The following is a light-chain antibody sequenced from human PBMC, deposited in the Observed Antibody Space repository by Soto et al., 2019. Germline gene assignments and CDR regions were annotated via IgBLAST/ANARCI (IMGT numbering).Light chain of an antibody. J-gene: IGKJ2*01. V-gene: IGKV1-39*01. CDR2: AAT. Sequence: DIQMTQSPSSLSASVGDRVTITCRASQRVSFYLNWYQQKPGQAPKLLIYAATSLQSGVPSRFSGSGSETEFTLTISSLQPEDVATYYCQQSFTTPPYTFGQGTKLEIK. CDR3: QQSFTTPPYT. CDR1: QRVSFY.